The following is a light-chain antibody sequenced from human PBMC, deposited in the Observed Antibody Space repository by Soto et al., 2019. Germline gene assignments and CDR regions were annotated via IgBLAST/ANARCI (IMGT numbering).Light chain of an antibody. Sequence: EIVLTQSPGTLSLSPGERATLSCRASQSVSSSYLAWYQQKPGRAPRLLIYGASSRAAGIPDRFSAGGSGTDFTLTISRLEPEDFAVYYCQEYGSSPGVTFGQGTRLEIK. J-gene: IGKJ5*01. CDR1: QSVSSSY. CDR2: GAS. CDR3: QEYGSSPGVT. V-gene: IGKV3-20*01.